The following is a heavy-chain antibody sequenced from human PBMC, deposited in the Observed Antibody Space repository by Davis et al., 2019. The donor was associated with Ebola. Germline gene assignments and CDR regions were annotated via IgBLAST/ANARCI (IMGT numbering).Heavy chain of an antibody. J-gene: IGHJ4*02. D-gene: IGHD5-18*01. Sequence: GESLNISCKRSGYSFSSYWINWVRQMPGNGLEWMGRIDPSDSYSNYSPSFQGHVTISADKSISTAYLQWSSLKASDTAMYYCAITAMDTFFDYWGQGTLVTVSS. CDR2: IDPSDSYS. CDR3: AITAMDTFFDY. CDR1: GYSFSSYW. V-gene: IGHV5-10-1*01.